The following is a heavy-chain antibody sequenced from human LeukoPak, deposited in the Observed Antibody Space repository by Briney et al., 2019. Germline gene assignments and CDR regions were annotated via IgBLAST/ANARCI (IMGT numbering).Heavy chain of an antibody. D-gene: IGHD6-13*01. CDR1: EFTFRSYA. CDR2: IRVDGETT. J-gene: IGHJ2*01. CDR3: AKEGAGWYFDL. Sequence: GGSLRLSCVDSEFTFRSYAMTWVRQAPGKGLEWVSTIRVDGETTYYADSVKGRFIISRDNSKNTLYLQMNSLTVEDTAVYHCAKEGAGWYFDLWGRGTLVTVSS. V-gene: IGHV3-23*01.